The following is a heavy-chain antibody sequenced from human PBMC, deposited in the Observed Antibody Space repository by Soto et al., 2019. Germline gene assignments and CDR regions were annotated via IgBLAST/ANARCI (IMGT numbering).Heavy chain of an antibody. J-gene: IGHJ5*02. V-gene: IGHV2-5*01. CDR1: GFSLSTRGVG. CDR2: IYWNDDK. CDR3: AHLSKLPGVLNWFDP. Sequence: FGPTLVNPTQNLTLTCTFSGFSLSTRGVGVGWIPQPPGKALEWLALIYWNDDKRYSPSLKSRLTITKDTSKNQVVLTMTNMDPVDTATYYCAHLSKLPGVLNWFDPWGQGTLVTVSS. D-gene: IGHD2-15*01.